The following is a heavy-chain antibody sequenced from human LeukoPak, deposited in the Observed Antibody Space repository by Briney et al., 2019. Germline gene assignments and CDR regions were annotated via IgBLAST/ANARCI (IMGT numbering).Heavy chain of an antibody. V-gene: IGHV3-53*01. D-gene: IGHD3-3*02. J-gene: IGHJ2*01. CDR3: ARVGDHFHWYLDL. CDR1: GFSVSLNY. CDR2: LYSGSDT. Sequence: GGSLTLSCAASGFSVSLNYMNWVRQAPGKGLEWVSILYSGSDTYYADSVKGRFTISRDSSKNRLFLHMNSLRAEDTAVYYCARVGDHFHWYLDLWGRGTLVTVSS.